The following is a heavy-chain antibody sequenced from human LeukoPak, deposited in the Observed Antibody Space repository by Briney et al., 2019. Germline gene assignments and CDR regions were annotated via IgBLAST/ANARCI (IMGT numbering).Heavy chain of an antibody. V-gene: IGHV1-2*06. CDR2: INPNSGGT. Sequence: GASVKVSCKASGYTFTGYYMHWVRQAPGQGLEWMGRINPNSGGTNYAQKFQGRVTMTRDTSISTAYMELSRLRSDDTAVYYCFFGSGYYYYYYGMDVWGQGTTVTVSS. CDR1: GYTFTGYY. D-gene: IGHD3-3*01. CDR3: FFGSGYYYYYYGMDV. J-gene: IGHJ6*02.